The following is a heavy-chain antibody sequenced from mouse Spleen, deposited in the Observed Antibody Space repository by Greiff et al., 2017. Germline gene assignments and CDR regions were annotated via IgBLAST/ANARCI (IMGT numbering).Heavy chain of an antibody. V-gene: IGHV5-9*01. CDR2: ISSGGGST. CDR1: GFTFSSYY. CDR3: ARDQVPICAPAY. D-gene: IGHD3-2*02. Sequence: EVMLVESGGGLVKLGGSLKLSCAASGFTFSSYYMSWVRQTPEKRLEWVATISSGGGSTYYPDSVKGRFTISRDNAKNTLYLQMSSLNSEDTAVYYCARDQVPICAPAYWGQGTLVTVSA. J-gene: IGHJ3*01.